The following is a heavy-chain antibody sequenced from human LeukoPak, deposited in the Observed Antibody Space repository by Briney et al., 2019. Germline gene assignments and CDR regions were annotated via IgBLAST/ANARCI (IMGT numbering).Heavy chain of an antibody. Sequence: PGGSLRLSCAASGFTFDDYGMSWVRHAPGKGLEWVSGINWNGGSTGYADSVKGRFTISRDNAKNSLYLQMNSLRAEDTALYYCARDLVYYDYVWGSFRRGAPFDYWGQGTLVTVSS. CDR3: ARDLVYYDYVWGSFRRGAPFDY. D-gene: IGHD3-16*02. V-gene: IGHV3-20*04. CDR1: GFTFDDYG. CDR2: INWNGGST. J-gene: IGHJ4*02.